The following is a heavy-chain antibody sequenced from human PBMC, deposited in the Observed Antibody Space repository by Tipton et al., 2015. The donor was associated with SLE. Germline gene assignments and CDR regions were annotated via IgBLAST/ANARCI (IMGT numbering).Heavy chain of an antibody. J-gene: IGHJ5*02. CDR2: TYYRSKWYN. D-gene: IGHD6-13*01. CDR1: GDSVSSNSAA. V-gene: IGHV6-1*01. CDR3: ARGGPYSSLRWFDP. Sequence: LSCAISGDSVSSNSAAWNWIRQSPSRGLEWLGRTYYRSKWYNDYAVSVKSRITINPDTSKNQFSLQLNSVTPEDTAVYYCARGGPYSSLRWFDPWGQGTLVTVSS.